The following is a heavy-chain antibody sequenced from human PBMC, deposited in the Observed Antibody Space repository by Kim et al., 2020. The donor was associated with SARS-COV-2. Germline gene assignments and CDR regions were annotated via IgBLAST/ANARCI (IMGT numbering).Heavy chain of an antibody. J-gene: IGHJ4*02. V-gene: IGHV3-23*01. CDR3: AKDPPLVAGPFDY. Sequence: YADSVKGRFTISRDNSKNTLYLQMNSLRAEDTAVYYCAKDPPLVAGPFDYWGQGTLVTVSS. D-gene: IGHD6-19*01.